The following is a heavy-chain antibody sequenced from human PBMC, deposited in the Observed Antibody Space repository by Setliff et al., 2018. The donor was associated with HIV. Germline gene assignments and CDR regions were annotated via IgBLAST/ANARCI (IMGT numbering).Heavy chain of an antibody. CDR3: ARVRDSTGYTASDV. V-gene: IGHV3-21*01. J-gene: IGHJ6*02. CDR1: GFSFSRYT. Sequence: GGSLRLSCVASGFSFSRYTMMWVRQTPGKGLEWVSSITSNLNYKYADSVKGRFTISRDNTKNSLYLQMNSLRAEDTAVYYCARVRDSTGYTASDVWGQGTTVTVSS. CDR2: ITSNLNYK. D-gene: IGHD3-22*01.